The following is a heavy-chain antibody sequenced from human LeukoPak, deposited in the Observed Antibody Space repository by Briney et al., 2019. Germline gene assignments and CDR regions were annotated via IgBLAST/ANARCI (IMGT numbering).Heavy chain of an antibody. D-gene: IGHD3-10*01. CDR2: IRYDGSNK. CDR3: AKDVMVRGVENYYYYYMDV. V-gene: IGHV3-30*02. J-gene: IGHJ6*03. Sequence: GGSLSLSCAASGFTFSSYGMHWVRQAPGKGLEWVAFIRYDGSNKYYADSVKGRFTISRDNSKNTLYLQMNSLRAEDTAVYYCAKDVMVRGVENYYYYYMDVWGKGTTVTISS. CDR1: GFTFSSYG.